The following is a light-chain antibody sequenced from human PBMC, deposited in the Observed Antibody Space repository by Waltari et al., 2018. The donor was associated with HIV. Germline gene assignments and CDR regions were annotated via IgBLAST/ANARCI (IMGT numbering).Light chain of an antibody. V-gene: IGKV3-11*01. CDR3: QQRSNWPPA. J-gene: IGKJ4*01. CDR2: DAS. CDR1: QSVRSY. Sequence: EIVLTQSPATLSLSPGERATLSCRASQSVRSYLAWYQQKPGQAPRLRIYDASHRATGIPARFTGSGSGTDFTLTISSLEPEDFAVYYCQQRSNWPPAFGGGTKVEIK.